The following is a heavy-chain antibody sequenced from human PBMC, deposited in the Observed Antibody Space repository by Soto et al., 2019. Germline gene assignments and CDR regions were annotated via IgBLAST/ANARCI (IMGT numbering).Heavy chain of an antibody. J-gene: IGHJ4*02. V-gene: IGHV3-23*01. Sequence: EVQLLESGGGLVQPGGSLRLSCAASGFTFSSYAMNWVRQAPGKGLEWVSAISGSGGSTYYADSVKGRFTISRDNTKNTLYLQMNSLRAEDTAVYYCATTVVPVGPPYFDYWGQGTLVTVSS. CDR2: ISGSGGST. D-gene: IGHD2-2*01. CDR1: GFTFSSYA. CDR3: ATTVVPVGPPYFDY.